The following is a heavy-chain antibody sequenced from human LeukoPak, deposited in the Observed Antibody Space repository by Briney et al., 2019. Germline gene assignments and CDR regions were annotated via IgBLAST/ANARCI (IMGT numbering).Heavy chain of an antibody. J-gene: IGHJ6*03. CDR3: ARVSGWAYYYYYMDV. CDR1: GYTFTSYD. V-gene: IGHV1-8*03. D-gene: IGHD3-10*01. Sequence: GASVKVSCKASGYTFTSYDINWVRQATGQGLEWMGWMNPNSGNTGYAQKFQGRVTITRNTSISTAYMELSSLRSEDTAVYYCARVSGWAYYYYYMDVWGKGTTVTISS. CDR2: MNPNSGNT.